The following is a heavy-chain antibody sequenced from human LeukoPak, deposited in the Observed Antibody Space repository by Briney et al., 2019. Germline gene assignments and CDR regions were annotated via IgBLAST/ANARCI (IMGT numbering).Heavy chain of an antibody. V-gene: IGHV4-39*01. CDR1: GGSISSSSYY. J-gene: IGHJ4*02. CDR2: IYYSGST. Sequence: SETLSLTCTVSGGSISSSSYYWGWIRQPPGTGLEWIGSIYYSGSTYYNPSLKGRVTISVDTSKNQFSLKLSSVTAADTAVYYCASHGIAAAGTSLFDYWGQGTLVTVSS. D-gene: IGHD6-13*01. CDR3: ASHGIAAAGTSLFDY.